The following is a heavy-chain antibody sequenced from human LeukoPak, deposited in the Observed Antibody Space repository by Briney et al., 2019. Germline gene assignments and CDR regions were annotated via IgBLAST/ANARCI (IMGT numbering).Heavy chain of an antibody. D-gene: IGHD6-19*01. CDR3: ARDRISSGWYAGLAY. Sequence: PGGSLRLSCAASGFTVSNIYMSWVRQAPGKGLEWVSVIYSGGSTYYADSVKGRFTFSRDISKNTLYLQMNSLRTEDTAVYYCARDRISSGWYAGLAYWAQGTLVTDST. J-gene: IGHJ4*02. V-gene: IGHV3-66*02. CDR2: IYSGGST. CDR1: GFTVSNIY.